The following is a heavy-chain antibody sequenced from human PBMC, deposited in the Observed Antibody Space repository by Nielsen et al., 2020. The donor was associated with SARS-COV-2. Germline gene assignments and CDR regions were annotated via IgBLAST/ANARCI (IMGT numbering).Heavy chain of an antibody. J-gene: IGHJ4*02. D-gene: IGHD6-19*01. CDR1: GYSISSGYY. CDR3: ARVDIAVAHFDY. CDR2: IYHSGST. V-gene: IGHV4-38-2*02. Sequence: SETLSLTCTVSGYSISSGYYWGWIRQPPGKGLEWIGSIYHSGSTYYNPSLKSRVTISVDTSKNQFSLKLSSVTAADTAVYYCARVDIAVAHFDYWGQGTLVTVSS.